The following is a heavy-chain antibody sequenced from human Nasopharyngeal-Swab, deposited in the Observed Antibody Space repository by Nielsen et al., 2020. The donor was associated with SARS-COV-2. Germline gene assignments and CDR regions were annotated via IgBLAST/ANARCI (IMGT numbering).Heavy chain of an antibody. CDR1: GYTLTTYA. CDR3: ARDLRTDAFDI. D-gene: IGHD4-17*01. V-gene: IGHV7-4-1*02. Sequence: ASVKVSCEASGYTLTTYAMNWVRQAPGQGLEWMGWINTNTGSPTYAQGFTGRFVFSLDTSVSTAYLQISSLKAEDTAVYYCARDLRTDAFDIWGEGTMVTVSS. J-gene: IGHJ3*02. CDR2: INTNTGSP.